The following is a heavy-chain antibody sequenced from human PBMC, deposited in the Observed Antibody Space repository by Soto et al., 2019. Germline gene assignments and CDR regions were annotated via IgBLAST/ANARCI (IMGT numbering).Heavy chain of an antibody. CDR1: GFTFSSYG. J-gene: IGHJ4*02. Sequence: QVQLVESGGGVVQPGRSLRLSCAASGFTFSSYGMHWVRQAPGKGLEWVAVISYDGSNKYYADSVKGRFTISRDNSKNTLYLQMNSLRAEDTAVYYCAKDLRRVYSGSYTAFDYWGQGTLVTVSS. D-gene: IGHD1-26*01. V-gene: IGHV3-30*18. CDR2: ISYDGSNK. CDR3: AKDLRRVYSGSYTAFDY.